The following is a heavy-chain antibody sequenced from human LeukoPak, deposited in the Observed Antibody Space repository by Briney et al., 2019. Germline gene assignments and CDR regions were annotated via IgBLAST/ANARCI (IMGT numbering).Heavy chain of an antibody. CDR2: VSSSGTRI. CDR1: GFSFSDYY. J-gene: IGHJ4*02. V-gene: IGHV3-11*04. CDR3: ARDPEYYYDSSGQTGGH. Sequence: GGSLRLSCAASGFSFSDYYMSWIRQAPGKGLEWVSYVSSSGTRIYYADSVKGRFTISRDNVKNSLYLQMNSLRAEDTAVYYCARDPEYYYDSSGQTGGHWGQGTLVTVFS. D-gene: IGHD3-22*01.